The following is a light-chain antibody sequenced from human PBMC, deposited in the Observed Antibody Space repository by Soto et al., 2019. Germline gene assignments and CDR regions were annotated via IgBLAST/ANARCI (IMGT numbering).Light chain of an antibody. CDR2: KAS. CDR3: QQYNSYSWT. Sequence: DIQMTQSPSTLSGSVGDRVTITCRASQTISSWLAWYQQKPGKAPKLLIYKASTLKSGVPSRFSGSGSGTEFTLAISSRQPDDFATYYCQQYNSYSWTFGQGTKVDIK. V-gene: IGKV1-5*03. CDR1: QTISSW. J-gene: IGKJ1*01.